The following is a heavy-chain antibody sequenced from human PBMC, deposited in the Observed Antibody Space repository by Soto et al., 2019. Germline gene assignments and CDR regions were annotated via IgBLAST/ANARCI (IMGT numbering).Heavy chain of an antibody. CDR2: ISSSSSYI. CDR1: GFTFSSYS. V-gene: IGHV3-21*01. D-gene: IGHD3-3*01. Sequence: EVQLVESGGGLVKPGGFLRLSCAASGFTFSSYSMNWVRQAPGKGLEWVSSISSSSSYIYYADSVKGRFTISRDNAKNSLYLQMNSLRAEDTAVYYCARDRRHYDFWSGYYPPPDYWGQGTLVTVSS. J-gene: IGHJ4*02. CDR3: ARDRRHYDFWSGYYPPPDY.